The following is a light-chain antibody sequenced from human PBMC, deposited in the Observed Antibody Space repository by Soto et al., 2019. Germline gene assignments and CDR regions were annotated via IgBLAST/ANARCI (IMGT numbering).Light chain of an antibody. CDR2: AAS. CDR1: QGIRND. J-gene: IGKJ1*01. CDR3: QQYNSHSPWT. Sequence: SHITQSRSSLSTSVGDRVTITCRASQGIRNDLGWYQQKPGKAPKLLIYAASSLQSGVPSRFSGSGSGTQFTLTISSLQPDDFAAYYCQQYNSHSPWTFGQGTKVDI. V-gene: IGKV1-17*01.